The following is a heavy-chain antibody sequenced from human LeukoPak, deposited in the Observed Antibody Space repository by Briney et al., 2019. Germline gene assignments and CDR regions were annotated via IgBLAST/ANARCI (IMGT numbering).Heavy chain of an antibody. CDR2: FDPEDGET. Sequence: ASVTVSCTVSGYTLTELSMHWVRQAPGKGLEWMGGFDPEDGETIYAQKFQGRVTMTEDTSTDTAYMELSSLRSEDTAVYYCARDQVGTHDILTGYYTFWGQGTLVTVSS. V-gene: IGHV1-24*01. J-gene: IGHJ4*02. D-gene: IGHD3-9*01. CDR1: GYTLTELS. CDR3: ARDQVGTHDILTGYYTF.